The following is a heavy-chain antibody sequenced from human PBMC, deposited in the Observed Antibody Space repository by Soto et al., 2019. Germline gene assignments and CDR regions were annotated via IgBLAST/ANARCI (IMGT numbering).Heavy chain of an antibody. CDR1: GFRFDDYA. CDR3: TKDRGPAWYGRDGLDV. V-gene: IGHV3-9*01. J-gene: IGHJ6*02. Sequence: GGSLRLSCAASGFRFDDYAMDWVRQAPGRGLEWVSGINWSVGSVGYADSVKGRFTISRDNAKKSLYLQMNSLRPEDTALYYCTKDRGPAWYGRDGLDVWGQGTTVTVSS. D-gene: IGHD6-13*01. CDR2: INWSVGSV.